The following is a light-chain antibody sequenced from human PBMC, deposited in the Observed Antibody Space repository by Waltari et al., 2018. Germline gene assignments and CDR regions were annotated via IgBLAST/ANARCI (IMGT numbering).Light chain of an antibody. CDR2: DVS. CDR3: SSYTSSSAYV. V-gene: IGLV2-14*01. Sequence: QSALTQPASVSGSPGQSITIPCTGTSSDVGGYNYVSVYQQHPGKAPKLMIYDVSKRPSGVSNRFSGSKSGNTASLTISGLQAEDEADYYCSSYTSSSAYVFGTGTKVTVL. CDR1: SSDVGGYNY. J-gene: IGLJ1*01.